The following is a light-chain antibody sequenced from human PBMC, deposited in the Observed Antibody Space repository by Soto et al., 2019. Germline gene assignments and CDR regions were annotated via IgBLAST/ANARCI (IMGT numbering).Light chain of an antibody. CDR1: QSVDSS. Sequence: EIVMTQSPATLSVSPGERATLSCRASQSVDSSLAWYQQRPGQAPRLLIYGASTRATGIPDRFSGSGSGTEFTLTISSLQSEDFAVYYCQQYHDWPPCTFGQGTKLEIK. CDR2: GAS. J-gene: IGKJ2*02. V-gene: IGKV3-15*01. CDR3: QQYHDWPPCT.